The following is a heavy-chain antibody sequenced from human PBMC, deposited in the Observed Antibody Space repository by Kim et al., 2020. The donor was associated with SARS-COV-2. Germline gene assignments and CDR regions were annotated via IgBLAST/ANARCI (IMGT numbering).Heavy chain of an antibody. D-gene: IGHD2-15*01. J-gene: IGHJ4*02. Sequence: KSRVTISVDTSKNQFSLKLSSVTAADTAVYYCARLKNCSGGSCYSLEFDYWGQGTLVTVSS. V-gene: IGHV4-39*01. CDR3: ARLKNCSGGSCYSLEFDY.